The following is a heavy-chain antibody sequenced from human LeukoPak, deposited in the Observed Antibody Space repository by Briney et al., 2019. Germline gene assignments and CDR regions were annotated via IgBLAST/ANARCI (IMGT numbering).Heavy chain of an antibody. CDR1: GGTFSSYA. D-gene: IGHD1-26*01. Sequence: SVKLSCNASGGTFSSYAISWVRQAPGQGLEWMGRINLILGIANYAQKFQGRVTITADKSTSTAYMELSSLRSEDTAVYYCARDGSVAFIVGATPFDYWGQGTLVTVSS. J-gene: IGHJ4*02. CDR3: ARDGSVAFIVGATPFDY. CDR2: INLILGIA. V-gene: IGHV1-69*04.